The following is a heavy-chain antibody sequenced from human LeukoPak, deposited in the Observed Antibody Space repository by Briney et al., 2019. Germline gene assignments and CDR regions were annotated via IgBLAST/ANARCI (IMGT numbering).Heavy chain of an antibody. CDR2: INHSGST. CDR1: GGSFSGYY. CDR3: ARVSSYCGGDCFPDAFDI. Sequence: SETLSLTCAVYGGSFSGYYWSWIRQPPGKGLEWIGEINHSGSTNYNPSLESRVTISVDTSKNQFSLKLSSVTAADTAVYYCARVSSYCGGDCFPDAFDIWGQGTVVTVSS. J-gene: IGHJ3*02. D-gene: IGHD2-21*02. V-gene: IGHV4-34*01.